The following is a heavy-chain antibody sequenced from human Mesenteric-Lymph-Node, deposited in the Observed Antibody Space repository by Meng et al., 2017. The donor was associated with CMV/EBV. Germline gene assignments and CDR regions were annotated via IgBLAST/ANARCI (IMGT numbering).Heavy chain of an antibody. V-gene: IGHV5-10-1*01. D-gene: IGHD3-22*01. CDR3: ARVGYDTSGSPVDY. CDR1: GYGFTSYW. J-gene: IGHJ4*02. CDR2: IDPSDSYT. Sequence: SGYGFTSYWISWVRQMPGKGLEWMGRIDPSDSYTNYSPSFQGHVTISADKSISTAYLQWSGLKASDTAMYYCARVGYDTSGSPVDYWGQGTLVTVSS.